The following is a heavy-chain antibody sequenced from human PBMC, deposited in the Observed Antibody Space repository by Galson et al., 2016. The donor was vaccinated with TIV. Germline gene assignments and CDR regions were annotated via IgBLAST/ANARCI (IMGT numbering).Heavy chain of an antibody. D-gene: IGHD4-23*01. V-gene: IGHV3-9*01. CDR1: GFIFGDYA. CDR3: VKDMNGGNSPYSYYGVDV. J-gene: IGHJ6*02. Sequence: SLRLSCAASGFIFGDYAMHWVRQAPGKGLEWVSLISWDSGRTAYEDAVRGRVTISRDNAKNLLYLQMNTLRVEDTDLYYCVKDMNGGNSPYSYYGVDVWGQGTTVTVSS. CDR2: ISWDSGRT.